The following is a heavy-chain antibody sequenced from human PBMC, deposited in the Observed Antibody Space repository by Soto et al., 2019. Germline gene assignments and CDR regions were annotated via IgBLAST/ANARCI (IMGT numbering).Heavy chain of an antibody. J-gene: IGHJ6*02. D-gene: IGHD3-9*01. CDR2: INHSGST. CDR1: GGSFSGYY. CDR3: ARGLPPLRYFDWLGDYGMDV. Sequence: SETLSLTCAVYGGSFSGYYWSWIRQPPGKGLEWIGEINHSGSTNYNPSLRSRVTISVDTSKNQFSLKLSSVTAADTAVYYCARGLPPLRYFDWLGDYGMDVWGQGTTVTVSS. V-gene: IGHV4-34*01.